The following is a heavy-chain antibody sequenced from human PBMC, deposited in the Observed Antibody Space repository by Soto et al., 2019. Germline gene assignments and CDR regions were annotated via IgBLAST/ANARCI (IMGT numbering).Heavy chain of an antibody. CDR3: ARGHMVAAKLLTAFDI. Sequence: QVQLVESGGGVVQPGRSLRLSCAASGFTFSNYGMHWVRQAPGKGLEWMVVMWYDGSNENYADSVKGRFTISRDNSKNTLYLQMNSLRAEDTAVYYCARGHMVAAKLLTAFDIWGQGTLVTVSS. D-gene: IGHD5-12*01. V-gene: IGHV3-33*01. CDR2: MWYDGSNE. CDR1: GFTFSNYG. J-gene: IGHJ3*02.